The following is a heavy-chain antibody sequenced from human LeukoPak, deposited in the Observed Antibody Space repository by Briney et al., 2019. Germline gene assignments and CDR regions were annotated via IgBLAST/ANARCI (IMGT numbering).Heavy chain of an antibody. D-gene: IGHD2-2*02. CDR3: ARGLYMYGHEIDF. J-gene: IGHJ4*02. CDR1: GYNFTTFY. CDR2: MNPSNGNT. V-gene: IGHV1-8*01. Sequence: ASMKVSCKTSGYNFTTFYINWVRLASGQGLEWMGWMNPSNGNTGVAQKFQGRVTITSDTSLSTVYMELSSLRSEDTAVYYCARGLYMYGHEIDFWGQGTLVTVSS.